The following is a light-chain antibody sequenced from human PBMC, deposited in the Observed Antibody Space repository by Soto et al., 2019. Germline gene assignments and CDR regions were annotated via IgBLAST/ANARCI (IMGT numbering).Light chain of an antibody. J-gene: IGLJ1*01. V-gene: IGLV2-8*01. CDR2: EVT. CDR1: SSDVGGYNN. Sequence: QSVLTQPASVSGSPGQSITISCTGTSSDVGGYNNVSWYQQHPDKAPKLMIYEVTKRPSGVPDRFSGSKSGNTASLTVSGLQAEDEADYYCSSYAGSNNFVFGTGTKLTVL. CDR3: SSYAGSNNFV.